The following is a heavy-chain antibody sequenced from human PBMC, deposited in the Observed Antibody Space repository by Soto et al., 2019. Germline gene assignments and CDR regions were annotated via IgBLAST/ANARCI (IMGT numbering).Heavy chain of an antibody. D-gene: IGHD1-1*01. CDR1: GFTFSSYG. V-gene: IGHV3-33*01. Sequence: SLSLSCAASGFTFSSYGMHWVRQAPGKGLEWVAVIWYDGSNKYYADSVKGRFTISRDNSKNTLYLQMNSLRAEDTAVYYCARAQRPLEYGLDVWGQGTTVTVSS. J-gene: IGHJ6*02. CDR2: IWYDGSNK. CDR3: ARAQRPLEYGLDV.